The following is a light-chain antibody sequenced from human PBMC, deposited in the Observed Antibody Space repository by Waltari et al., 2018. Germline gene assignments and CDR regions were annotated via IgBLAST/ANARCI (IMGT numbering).Light chain of an antibody. V-gene: IGKV4-1*01. CDR2: WAS. J-gene: IGKJ5*01. CDR3: QQYLSAPFT. CDR1: HGVSPSNNRNY. Sequence: DIVMTQSPDSLAVSLGERATINCKSRHGVSPSNNRNYLAWYQHKPGQPPKLLFYWASTRESGVPDRFSGSGSGTDFTLTISSLQAEDVAVYYCQQYLSAPFTFGQGTRLEIK.